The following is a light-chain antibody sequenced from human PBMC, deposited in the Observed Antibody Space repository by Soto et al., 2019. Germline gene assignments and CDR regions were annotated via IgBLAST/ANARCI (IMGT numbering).Light chain of an antibody. CDR1: SSDFGGYNY. V-gene: IGLV2-11*01. CDR3: CSYGGSYTFVV. J-gene: IGLJ2*01. Sequence: QSALTQPRSVSGSPGQSVTISCTGTSSDFGGYNYVSWYQHHPGKAPKLMIYDVSKWPSGVPDRFSGSKSGNTASLTISGLQAEDEADYYCCSYGGSYTFVVFGGGTQLTVL. CDR2: DVS.